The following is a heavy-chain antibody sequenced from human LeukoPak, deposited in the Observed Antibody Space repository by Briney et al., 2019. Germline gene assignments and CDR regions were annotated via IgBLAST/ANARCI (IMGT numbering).Heavy chain of an antibody. V-gene: IGHV5-51*01. D-gene: IGHD1-26*01. J-gene: IGHJ4*02. CDR3: ARSEEWDTREDY. CDR2: IYPGDSDT. CDR1: GYSFTSYW. Sequence: GASLKISCQGSGYSFTSYWIGWVRQLPGKGLEWMGIIYPGDSDTRYSPSFQGQVTISADKSISTAYLQWSSLKASDTAMYYCARSEEWDTREDYWGQGTLVTVSS.